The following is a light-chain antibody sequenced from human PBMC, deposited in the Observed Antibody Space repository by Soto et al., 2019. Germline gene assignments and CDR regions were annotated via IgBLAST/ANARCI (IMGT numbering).Light chain of an antibody. CDR3: GSYTICNICEVV. J-gene: IGLJ1*01. CDR2: DVS. V-gene: IGLV2-14*01. CDR1: SSDVGGYNY. Sequence: QPALTQPGSVSGSPGQSIPISCTGTSSDVGGYNYVSWYQQHPGKAPKFMVYDVSNRPSGVSNRFSGSKSGITTSLAISGLQAAVEGDYDCGSYTICNICEVVFGPVTMVTV.